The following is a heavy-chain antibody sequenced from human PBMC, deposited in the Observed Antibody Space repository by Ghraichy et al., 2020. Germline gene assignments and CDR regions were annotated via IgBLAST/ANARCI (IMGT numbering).Heavy chain of an antibody. J-gene: IGHJ5*02. CDR2: IYYSGTT. V-gene: IGHV4-59*01. D-gene: IGHD1-1*01. CDR3: ARLIASTGSSDWFDP. Sequence: SETLSLTCTVSGDSISGSYWSWIRQPPGKRLEWIGYIYYSGTTIYNPSLKSRVIISVDTSKNQFSLKLTSVTAADTAVYYCARLIASTGSSDWFDPWGQGTLVTVSS. CDR1: GDSISGSY.